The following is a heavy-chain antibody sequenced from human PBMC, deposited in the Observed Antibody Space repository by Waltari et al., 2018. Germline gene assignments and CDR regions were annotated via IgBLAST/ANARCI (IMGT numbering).Heavy chain of an antibody. J-gene: IGHJ4*02. Sequence: GFTFSSYAMHWVRQAPGKGLEWVAVISYDGSNKYYADSVKGRFTISRDNSKNTLYLQMNSLRAEDTAVYYCARDPQGRIVVVTAILDYWGQGTLVTVSS. D-gene: IGHD2-21*02. CDR2: ISYDGSNK. CDR1: GFTFSSYA. V-gene: IGHV3-30*16. CDR3: ARDPQGRIVVVTAILDY.